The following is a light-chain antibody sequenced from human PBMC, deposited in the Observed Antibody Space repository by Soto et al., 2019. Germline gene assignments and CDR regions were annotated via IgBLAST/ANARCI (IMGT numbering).Light chain of an antibody. CDR3: QQSYSTPT. Sequence: DIQMTQSPASLSASVGDRVTITCRAGQSISIFLNWYQQKPGKVPKLLIYGASSLQSGVPSRFSGSGSGTDFTLTISSLQPEDFATYYCQQSYSTPTFGQGTTVDIK. J-gene: IGKJ1*01. CDR2: GAS. CDR1: QSISIF. V-gene: IGKV1-39*01.